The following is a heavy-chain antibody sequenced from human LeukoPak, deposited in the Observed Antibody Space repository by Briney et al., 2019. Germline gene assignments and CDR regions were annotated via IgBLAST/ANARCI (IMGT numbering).Heavy chain of an antibody. J-gene: IGHJ3*01. Sequence: PGGSLRLSCAASGFTFSSSWMHWVRQAPGKGLVWVSRINSDGSSTNYADSVKGRFTVSRDNSKNTLYMQMNYLRVEDTAVYYCARDPNGDYLGAFDFWGQGTLVTVSS. D-gene: IGHD4-17*01. CDR1: GFTFSSSW. CDR2: INSDGSST. V-gene: IGHV3-74*01. CDR3: ARDPNGDYLGAFDF.